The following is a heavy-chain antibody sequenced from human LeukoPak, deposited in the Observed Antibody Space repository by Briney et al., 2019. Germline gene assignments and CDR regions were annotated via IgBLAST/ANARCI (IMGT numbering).Heavy chain of an antibody. Sequence: QPGGSLRLSCAASGFTFSRYWMHWVRQAPGKGLVWVSRINGDGSTTSYADSVKGGFTISRDNAKNTLYLQMNSLRAEDTAVYYCATGNYYDSRGYYTSGHWGQGTLVTVSS. CDR1: GFTFSRYW. V-gene: IGHV3-74*01. CDR3: ATGNYYDSRGYYTSGH. CDR2: INGDGSTT. J-gene: IGHJ1*01. D-gene: IGHD3-22*01.